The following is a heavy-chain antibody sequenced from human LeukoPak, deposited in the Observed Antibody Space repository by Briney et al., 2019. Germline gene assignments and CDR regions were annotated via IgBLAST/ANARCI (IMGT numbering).Heavy chain of an antibody. CDR3: ARVVVGANNWFDP. J-gene: IGHJ5*02. CDR1: GFISSSYW. D-gene: IGHD1-26*01. Sequence: PGGSLRLSCAASGFISSSYWMHWVRQAPGKGLVWVSRINSDGSSRNYADSVKGRFTISRDNAKNTLYLQMNSLKAEDTAVYYCARVVVGANNWFDPWGQGTLVTVSS. V-gene: IGHV3-74*01. CDR2: INSDGSSR.